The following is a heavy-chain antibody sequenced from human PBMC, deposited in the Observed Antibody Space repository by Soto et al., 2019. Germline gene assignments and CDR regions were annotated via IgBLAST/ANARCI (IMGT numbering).Heavy chain of an antibody. CDR1: GFTFSNFG. J-gene: IGHJ4*02. CDR3: ARGGSGSGWYVSDY. D-gene: IGHD6-19*01. Sequence: GGSLRLSCAASGFTFSNFGMHWVRQAPGKGLAWVAGISYVGSDKYYADSVKGRFTISRDNSKNTLFLQMNSLTTEDTAVYYCARGGSGSGWYVSDYWGQGTLVTVSS. V-gene: IGHV3-30*03. CDR2: ISYVGSDK.